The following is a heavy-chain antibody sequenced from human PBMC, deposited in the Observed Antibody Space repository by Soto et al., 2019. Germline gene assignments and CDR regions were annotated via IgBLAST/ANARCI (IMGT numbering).Heavy chain of an antibody. CDR3: AKTNLEWLSDAAFDL. J-gene: IGHJ3*01. CDR1: GFTFSSHG. Sequence: QVQLVESGGGVVQPGRSLRLSCAASGFTFSSHGMHWVRQAPGKGLEWVAVISYDGSNKFYADSVNGRFTISRDNSKNTLFLQMNSLRGDDTAVYYCAKTNLEWLSDAAFDLWGQGTSVTVSS. CDR2: ISYDGSNK. D-gene: IGHD3-3*01. V-gene: IGHV3-30*18.